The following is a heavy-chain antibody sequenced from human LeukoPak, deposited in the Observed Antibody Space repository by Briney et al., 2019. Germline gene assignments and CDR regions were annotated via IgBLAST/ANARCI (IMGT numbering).Heavy chain of an antibody. CDR2: ISSGSGTI. V-gene: IGHV3-48*02. Sequence: SGGSLRLSCAASGFSFNSHSMNWVRQAPGQGLEWVSYISSGSGTIYYADSVKGRFTISRDNAKNSPYLQMSSLRDADTAVYYCAREQVPLGTGIDYWGQGTLVTVSS. CDR1: GFSFNSHS. D-gene: IGHD3/OR15-3a*01. J-gene: IGHJ4*02. CDR3: AREQVPLGTGIDY.